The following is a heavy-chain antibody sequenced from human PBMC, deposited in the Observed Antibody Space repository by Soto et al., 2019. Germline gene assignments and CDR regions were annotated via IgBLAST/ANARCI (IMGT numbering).Heavy chain of an antibody. Sequence: QVQLVQSGAEVKKPGSSVKVSCKASGDIFRRYAISWVRQAPGQGLEWMGGIIPIFGAANYAQRFQGRVTITADKSTMTLYIELSSLRSEDTAVYHCARLGLYGFDYWGQGTLVTVSS. D-gene: IGHD3-10*01. CDR1: GDIFRRYA. CDR3: ARLGLYGFDY. V-gene: IGHV1-69*06. CDR2: IIPIFGAA. J-gene: IGHJ4*02.